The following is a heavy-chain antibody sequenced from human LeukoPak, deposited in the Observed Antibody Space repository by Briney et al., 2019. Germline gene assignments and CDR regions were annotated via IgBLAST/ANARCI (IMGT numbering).Heavy chain of an antibody. Sequence: PSETLSLTCTVPGDSISTSNYYWGWIRQSPGKGLQWIASIYYSGRTYYSASLKTRVSISVDTSKNQFSLKLSSVTAADTAVYYCARGIAVAGTSYYYYMDVWGKGTTVTIS. CDR2: IYYSGRT. D-gene: IGHD6-19*01. V-gene: IGHV4-39*07. CDR1: GDSISTSNYY. J-gene: IGHJ6*03. CDR3: ARGIAVAGTSYYYYMDV.